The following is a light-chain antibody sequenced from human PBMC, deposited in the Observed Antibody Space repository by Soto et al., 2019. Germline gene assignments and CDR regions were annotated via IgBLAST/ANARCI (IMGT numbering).Light chain of an antibody. CDR3: QQSYSTPPWT. J-gene: IGKJ1*01. CDR1: QSISSY. Sequence: DIQMTQSPSSLSASVADRVTITCRASQSISSYLNWYQQKPGKAPKLLIYAASSLQSGVPSRFSGSGSETDFNLTISSLQPEDFATYYCQQSYSTPPWTFGQGTQVEIK. CDR2: AAS. V-gene: IGKV1-39*01.